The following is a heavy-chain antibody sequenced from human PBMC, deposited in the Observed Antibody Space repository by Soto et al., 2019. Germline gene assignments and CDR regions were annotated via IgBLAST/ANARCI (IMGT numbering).Heavy chain of an antibody. Sequence: SQTLSLTCVLSGDSVSSNSAAWNWIRQSPSRGLEWLGRTYYRTRWYYDYAVSVRSRITVNPDTSKNQFSLQLTSVTPEDTAVYYCAGTTSHYWYYMAVWDKGTTVTVSS. D-gene: IGHD1-7*01. J-gene: IGHJ6*03. CDR1: GDSVSSNSAA. CDR2: TYYRTRWYY. V-gene: IGHV6-1*01. CDR3: AGTTSHYWYYMAV.